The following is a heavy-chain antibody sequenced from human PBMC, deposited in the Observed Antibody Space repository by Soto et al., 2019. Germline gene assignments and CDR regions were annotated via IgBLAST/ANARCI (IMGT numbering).Heavy chain of an antibody. V-gene: IGHV3-74*01. CDR2: ISSDGGVA. Sequence: EVQLVESGGDLLQPGGSLRLSCAASGFTFTNHWIHWVRQAPGKGLVWVSRISSDGGVASYADSVKGRFTISRDNAKNTLYLQMNSLRVEDTAVYYCASAVAHTRNGLNIWGQGTMVTVSS. J-gene: IGHJ3*02. CDR1: GFTFTNHW. CDR3: ASAVAHTRNGLNI. D-gene: IGHD2-8*01.